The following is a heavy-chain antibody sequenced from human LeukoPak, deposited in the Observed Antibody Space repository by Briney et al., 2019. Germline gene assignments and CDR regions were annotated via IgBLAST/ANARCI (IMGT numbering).Heavy chain of an antibody. Sequence: RGSLRLSCAASGFTVITNDMTWVRQAPGKGLEWVSVLYSDGNTKYADSVQGRFTISRDNPKNTLYLEMNSLSPDDTAVYYCARGVEPLAANTLAYWGQGTLVTVSS. CDR1: GFTVITND. J-gene: IGHJ4*02. CDR3: ARGVEPLAANTLAY. CDR2: LYSDGNT. V-gene: IGHV3-53*01. D-gene: IGHD1-14*01.